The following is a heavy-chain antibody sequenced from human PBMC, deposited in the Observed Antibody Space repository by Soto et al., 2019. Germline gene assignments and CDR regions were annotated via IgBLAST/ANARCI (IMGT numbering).Heavy chain of an antibody. D-gene: IGHD6-19*01. Sequence: EVQLVESGGGLVQPGGSLRLSCAVSGFTFSDYYMDWVRQAPGKGLGWVARTRNKANSYTTEYAASVKGRFTLSRDESKNSLYLQMNGLKTEDTAVYYCTRVGGSSGWQYGEDVWGQGTTVTVSS. CDR3: TRVGGSSGWQYGEDV. CDR2: TRNKANSYTT. V-gene: IGHV3-72*01. J-gene: IGHJ6*02. CDR1: GFTFSDYY.